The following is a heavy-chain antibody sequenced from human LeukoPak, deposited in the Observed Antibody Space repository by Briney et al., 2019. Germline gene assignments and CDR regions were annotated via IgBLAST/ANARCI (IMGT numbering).Heavy chain of an antibody. Sequence: GGSLSLSCAASGFTFISYWMSWVRQAPGKGLEWVANIKQDGSEKYYVDSVKGRFTISIDNAKNSLCLQMNSLRAEDTAVYYCARVDYYGSGSLMDVWGKGTTVTVSS. CDR1: GFTFISYW. V-gene: IGHV3-7*01. D-gene: IGHD3-10*01. CDR2: IKQDGSEK. J-gene: IGHJ6*03. CDR3: ARVDYYGSGSLMDV.